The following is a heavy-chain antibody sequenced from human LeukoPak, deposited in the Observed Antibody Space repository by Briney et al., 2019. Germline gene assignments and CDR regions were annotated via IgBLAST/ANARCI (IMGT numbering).Heavy chain of an antibody. D-gene: IGHD3-22*01. J-gene: IGHJ4*02. Sequence: QTGGSLRLSCAASGFTFSSYGMHWVRQAPGKGLEWVAVISYDGSNKYYADSVKGRFTISRDNSKNTLYLQMNSLRAEDTAVYYCAKDLRRITKIVVVIPSIPDYWGQGTLVTVSS. CDR3: AKDLRRITKIVVVIPSIPDY. V-gene: IGHV3-30*18. CDR2: ISYDGSNK. CDR1: GFTFSSYG.